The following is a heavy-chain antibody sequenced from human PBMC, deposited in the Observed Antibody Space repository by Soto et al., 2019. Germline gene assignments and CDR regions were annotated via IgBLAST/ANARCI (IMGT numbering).Heavy chain of an antibody. Sequence: QVQLVESGGGVVQPGRALRLSCAASGFTFNTSGMHWVRQAPGKGLEWVAVIAFDGSQEFYGDSVRGRFTISRDNSKNTLYMQMKSLTPEDSAVYYCATKVRVTNYLYYGMDVWGPGTTFTVAS. V-gene: IGHV3-30*03. CDR1: GFTFNTSG. CDR2: IAFDGSQE. D-gene: IGHD2-21*02. CDR3: ATKVRVTNYLYYGMDV. J-gene: IGHJ6*02.